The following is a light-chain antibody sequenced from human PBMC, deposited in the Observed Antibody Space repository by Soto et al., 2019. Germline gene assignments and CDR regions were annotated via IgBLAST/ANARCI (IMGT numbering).Light chain of an antibody. Sequence: QSALTQPPSVSGSPGQSVAISCTGTSSDVGGYNYVSWYQQHPGKAPRLMIYDVTKRPSGVPDRFSGSKSGNTASLTVSGLQAGDGADYYCPSYAGSEPYVFGGGTKVTVL. CDR3: PSYAGSEPYV. V-gene: IGLV2-8*01. CDR2: DVT. J-gene: IGLJ1*01. CDR1: SSDVGGYNY.